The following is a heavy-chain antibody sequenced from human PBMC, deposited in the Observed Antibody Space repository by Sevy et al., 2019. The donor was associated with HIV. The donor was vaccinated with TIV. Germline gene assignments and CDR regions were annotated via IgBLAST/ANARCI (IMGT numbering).Heavy chain of an antibody. CDR2: ISSSGSTI. D-gene: IGHD1-1*01. Sequence: GGSLRLSCAASGFTFSDYYMSWIRQAPGKGLEWVSYISSSGSTIYYADSVKGRFTISRDNAKNSLYLQMNSLRAEDXXXXXXXXXXXPSNVFDYWGQGTLVTVSS. V-gene: IGHV3-11*01. CDR1: GFTFSDYY. CDR3: XXXXXPSNVFDY. J-gene: IGHJ4*02.